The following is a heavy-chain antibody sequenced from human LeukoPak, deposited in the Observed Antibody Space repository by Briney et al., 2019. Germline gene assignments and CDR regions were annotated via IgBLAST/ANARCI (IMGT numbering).Heavy chain of an antibody. CDR1: GGSISSNSYY. J-gene: IGHJ4*02. CDR2: IYYSGST. V-gene: IGHV4-39*07. CDR3: ASLYDSSGYYYFDY. Sequence: SETLSLTCTVSGGSISSNSYYWDWIRQPPGKGLDWIGSIYYSGSTYYNPSLKSRVTISVDTSKNQFSLKLSSVTAADTAVYYCASLYDSSGYYYFDYWGQGTLVTVSS. D-gene: IGHD3-22*01.